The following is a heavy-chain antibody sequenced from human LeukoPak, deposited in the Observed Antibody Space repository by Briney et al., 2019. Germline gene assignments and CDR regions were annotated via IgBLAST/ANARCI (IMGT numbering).Heavy chain of an antibody. CDR1: GGSISSSIYY. CDR2: INHSGST. V-gene: IGHV4-39*01. Sequence: PSETLSLTCTVSGGSISSSIYYWSWIRQPPGKGLEWIGEINHSGSTNYSPSLKSRVTMSVDTSKKQFSLKLSSVTAADTAVYYCARHYFSTLTTLLRGVKKQKSRFDPWGQGTLVTVSS. J-gene: IGHJ5*02. CDR3: ARHYFSTLTTLLRGVKKQKSRFDP. D-gene: IGHD4-17*01.